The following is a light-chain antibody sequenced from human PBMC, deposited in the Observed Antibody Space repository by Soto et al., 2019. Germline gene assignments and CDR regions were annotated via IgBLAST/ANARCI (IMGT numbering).Light chain of an antibody. CDR2: KDS. CDR1: ALPKQY. V-gene: IGLV3-25*02. Sequence: SYELTQPPSVSASPGQTARITCSGDALPKQYAYWYQQKPGQAPVLVIYKDSERPSGIPERFSGSSSGTTVTLTISGVQAEDEADYYCQSADSSGTMGVFGGGTKVTVL. J-gene: IGLJ2*01. CDR3: QSADSSGTMGV.